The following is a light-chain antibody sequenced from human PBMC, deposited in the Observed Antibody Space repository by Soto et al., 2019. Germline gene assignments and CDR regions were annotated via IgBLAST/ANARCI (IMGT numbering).Light chain of an antibody. CDR2: KAS. J-gene: IGKJ5*01. CDR1: QIINGC. Sequence: DIQMTKSPCTLCASVGDRVTITCRASQIINGCLAWYQQKPGKAPKLLIYKASSLETGIPARFSGSGSGTDFTLTISSLEPEDFAVYYCQQRSNWPPITFGQGTLLEIK. V-gene: IGKV1-5*03. CDR3: QQRSNWPPIT.